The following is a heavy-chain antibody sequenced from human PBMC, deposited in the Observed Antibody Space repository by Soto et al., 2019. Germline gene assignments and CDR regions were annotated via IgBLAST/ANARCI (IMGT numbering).Heavy chain of an antibody. CDR2: ISGSGGST. Sequence: GGSLRLSCAASGFTFSNYAMSWVRQAPGKGLEWVSAISGSGGSTYYADSVKGRFTISRDNSKNTLYLQMNSLRAEDTAVYYCAKVVAATGSCCAFDIWGQGTMVTVSS. CDR3: AKVVAATGSCCAFDI. CDR1: GFTFSNYA. V-gene: IGHV3-23*01. J-gene: IGHJ3*02. D-gene: IGHD2-15*01.